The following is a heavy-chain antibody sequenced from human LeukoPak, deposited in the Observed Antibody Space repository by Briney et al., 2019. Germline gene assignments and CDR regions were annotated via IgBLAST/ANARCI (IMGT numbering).Heavy chain of an antibody. V-gene: IGHV4-4*07. CDR3: ARWYGSGSYDY. CDR1: GGSISSYY. CDR2: IYSSGST. J-gene: IGHJ4*02. D-gene: IGHD3-10*01. Sequence: PSETLSLTCTVSGGSISSYYWSWIRQPAGKGLEWIGRIYSSGSTNYNSSLKSRITMSVDTSKNQFSLKLNSVTAADTAVYYCARWYGSGSYDYWGQGTLVTVSS.